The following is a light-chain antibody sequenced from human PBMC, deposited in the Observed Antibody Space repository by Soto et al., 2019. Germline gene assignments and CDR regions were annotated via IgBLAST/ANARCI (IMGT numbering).Light chain of an antibody. Sequence: VVLKQSPGTLSLSPGERATLSCRASQSVTSSYLAWYQQKPGQAPRLLIYGASNRATGIPDRFSGSGSGTDFTLTISRLEPEDFAVYYCQQYGSSGTFGQGTKV. J-gene: IGKJ1*01. V-gene: IGKV3-20*01. CDR2: GAS. CDR3: QQYGSSGT. CDR1: QSVTSSY.